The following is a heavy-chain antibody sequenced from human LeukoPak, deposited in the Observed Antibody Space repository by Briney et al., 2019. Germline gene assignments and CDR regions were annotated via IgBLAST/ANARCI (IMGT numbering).Heavy chain of an antibody. CDR1: GYTFTSYY. CDR3: ARDFVIKGFDY. Sequence: GASVKVSCKASGYTFTSYYMHWVRQAPGQRLEWMGIINPSGGSTSYAQTFQGRVTMTRDTSTSTVYMELSSLRSEDTAVYYCARDFVIKGFDYWGQGTLVTVSS. D-gene: IGHD6-6*01. J-gene: IGHJ4*02. CDR2: INPSGGST. V-gene: IGHV1-46*01.